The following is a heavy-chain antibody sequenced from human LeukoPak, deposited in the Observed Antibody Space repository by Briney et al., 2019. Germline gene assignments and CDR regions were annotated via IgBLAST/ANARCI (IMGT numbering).Heavy chain of an antibody. D-gene: IGHD1-7*01. CDR2: IWSDGSVT. CDR3: ARGAEKTGTTWPPFDY. Sequence: GRSLRLSCAASGFTFSNYGVHWVRQAPGKGLEWVAVIWSDGSVTDYADSVKGRFTISRDNSKNTLYLQMNSLRAEDTAVYYCARGAEKTGTTWPPFDYWGQGTLVTVSS. V-gene: IGHV3-33*01. J-gene: IGHJ4*02. CDR1: GFTFSNYG.